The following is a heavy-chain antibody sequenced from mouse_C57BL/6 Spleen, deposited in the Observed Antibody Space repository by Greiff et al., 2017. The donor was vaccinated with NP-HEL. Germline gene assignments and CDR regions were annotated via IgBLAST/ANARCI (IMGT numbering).Heavy chain of an antibody. Sequence: EVKLQESGAELVRPGASVKLSCTASGFNIKDDYMHWVKQRPEQGLEWIGWIDPENGDTEYASKFQGKATITADTSSNTAYLQLSSLTSEDTAVYYCTTGPLTTVVARAYWGQGTLVTVSA. CDR2: IDPENGDT. J-gene: IGHJ3*01. CDR1: GFNIKDDY. CDR3: TTGPLTTVVARAY. D-gene: IGHD1-1*01. V-gene: IGHV14-4*01.